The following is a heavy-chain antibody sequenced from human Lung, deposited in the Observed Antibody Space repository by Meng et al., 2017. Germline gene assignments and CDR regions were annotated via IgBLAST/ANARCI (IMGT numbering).Heavy chain of an antibody. CDR3: ARERHSTIIRGVIDF. CDR1: GGPISGSY. V-gene: IGHV4-34*01. Sequence: VQETPRGHALLTPPETVSLTCPVYGGPISGSYWSGIRQSPAKGLEWIGKINHGGSTNYNPSLESRVTISVDTPKNQFSLRLTSMTVADTAVYYCARERHSTIIRGVIDFWGQGALVTVSS. J-gene: IGHJ4*02. D-gene: IGHD3-10*01. CDR2: INHGGST.